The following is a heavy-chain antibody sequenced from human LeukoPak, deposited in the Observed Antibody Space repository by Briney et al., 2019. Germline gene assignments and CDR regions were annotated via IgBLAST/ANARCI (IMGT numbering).Heavy chain of an antibody. D-gene: IGHD5-18*01. Sequence: GRSLRLSCAASGFTFDDYAMHWVRQAPGKGLEWVSGISWNSGSIGYADSVKGRFTISRDNAKNSLYLQMNSLRAEDVALYYCAKAGYSYGPYSYYFDYWGQGTLVTVSS. CDR3: AKAGYSYGPYSYYFDY. V-gene: IGHV3-9*03. J-gene: IGHJ4*02. CDR2: ISWNSGSI. CDR1: GFTFDDYA.